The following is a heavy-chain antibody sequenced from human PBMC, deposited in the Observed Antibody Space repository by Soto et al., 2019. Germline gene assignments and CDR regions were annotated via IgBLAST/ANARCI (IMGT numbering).Heavy chain of an antibody. D-gene: IGHD3-3*01. J-gene: IGHJ6*03. Sequence: SETLSLTCTVSGGSISSSSYYWGWIRQPPGKGLEWIGSIYYSGSTYYNPSLKSRVTISVDTSKNQFSLKLSSVTAADTAVYYCASLIFWSGYFYYMDVWGKGTTVTVSS. V-gene: IGHV4-39*01. CDR2: IYYSGST. CDR1: GGSISSSSYY. CDR3: ASLIFWSGYFYYMDV.